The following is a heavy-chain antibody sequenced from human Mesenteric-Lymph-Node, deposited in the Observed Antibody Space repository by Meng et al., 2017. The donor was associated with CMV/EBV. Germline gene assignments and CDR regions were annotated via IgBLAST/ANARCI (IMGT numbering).Heavy chain of an antibody. J-gene: IGHJ4*02. V-gene: IGHV3-23*01. Sequence: GESLKISCAAAWFTISSYAMSWVRQAPGKGLEWVSTLAFSSGNTYYADSVKGRFTISRDNAKNSLYLQMNSLRAEDTAVYYCAREGIRGDYWGQGTLVTVSS. D-gene: IGHD3-3*02. CDR3: AREGIRGDY. CDR2: LAFSSGNT. CDR1: WFTISSYA.